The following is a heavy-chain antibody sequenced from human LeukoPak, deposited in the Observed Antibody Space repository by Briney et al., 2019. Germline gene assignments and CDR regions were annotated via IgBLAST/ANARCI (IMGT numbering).Heavy chain of an antibody. CDR1: GYTFTSYG. CDR2: ISAYNGNT. D-gene: IGHD6-13*01. Sequence: ASVKVSCKASGYTFTSYGISWVRQAPGQGLEWMGWISAYNGNTNYAQKLQGRLTMTTDTSTSTAYMELRSLRSDDTAVYYCARAALTAAGTRHFLHWGQGTLVTVSS. J-gene: IGHJ1*01. V-gene: IGHV1-18*01. CDR3: ARAALTAAGTRHFLH.